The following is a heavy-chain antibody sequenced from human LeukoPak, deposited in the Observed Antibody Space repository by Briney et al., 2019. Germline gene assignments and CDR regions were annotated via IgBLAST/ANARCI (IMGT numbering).Heavy chain of an antibody. J-gene: IGHJ4*02. Sequence: GASVKVSCKASGYTFTSYGISWVRQAPGQRLEWMGWISAYNGNTNYAENFQDRVTLTTDTSTGTAYMELRSLRSDDTAVYYCGREPRYRPIDYWGQGTLVTVSS. CDR3: GREPRYRPIDY. D-gene: IGHD3-9*01. CDR2: ISAYNGNT. CDR1: GYTFTSYG. V-gene: IGHV1-18*01.